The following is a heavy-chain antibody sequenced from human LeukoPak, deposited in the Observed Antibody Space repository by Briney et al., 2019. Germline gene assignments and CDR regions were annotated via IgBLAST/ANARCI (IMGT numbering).Heavy chain of an antibody. CDR3: ARDQSKMGSGFYGDDAFEI. V-gene: IGHV1-46*01. CDR1: GYTFTNYY. D-gene: IGHD6-19*01. CDR2: INPSGGNI. J-gene: IGHJ3*02. Sequence: ASVKVSCKASGYTFTNYYMHWGRQAPGQGLGWMGIINPSGGNINYAQKFQGRVTMTSDTSRSTVYMELSSLRSEDTAVYYCARDQSKMGSGFYGDDAFEIWGQGTMVTVSS.